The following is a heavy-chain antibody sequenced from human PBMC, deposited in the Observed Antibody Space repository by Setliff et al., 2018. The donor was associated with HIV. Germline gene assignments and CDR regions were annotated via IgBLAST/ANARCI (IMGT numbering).Heavy chain of an antibody. CDR3: ARDLSYDYDRSSDTFDY. CDR2: INSDGTST. J-gene: IGHJ4*02. D-gene: IGHD3-22*01. V-gene: IGHV3-74*03. Sequence: PGGSLRLSCAASGFTFSPYWMHWVRQAPGKGLVWVSRINSDGTSTTYADSVKGRFTISRDNAKNTLYLQMNSLRAEDTAVYYCARDLSYDYDRSSDTFDYWGQVTLVTVSS. CDR1: GFTFSPYW.